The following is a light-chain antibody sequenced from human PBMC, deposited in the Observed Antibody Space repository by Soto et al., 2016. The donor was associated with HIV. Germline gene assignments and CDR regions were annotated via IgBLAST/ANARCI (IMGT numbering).Light chain of an antibody. CDR1: QSLLHSNGYNY. J-gene: IGKJ1*01. CDR2: RGS. CDR3: MQGSHWPPWT. Sequence: EIVMTQSPLSLPVTPGEPASISCRSSQSLLHSNGYNYLDWYFQKPGQSPQLLIYRGSIRASGVPDRISGSGSDTDFTLKITRVEAEDVGVYYCMQGSHWPPWTFGQGTKVEIK. V-gene: IGKV2-28*01.